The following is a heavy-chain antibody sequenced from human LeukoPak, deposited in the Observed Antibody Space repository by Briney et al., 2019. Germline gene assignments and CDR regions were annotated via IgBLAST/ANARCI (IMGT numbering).Heavy chain of an antibody. CDR1: GGSISSYY. J-gene: IGHJ4*02. V-gene: IGHV4-59*08. Sequence: PSETLSLTCTVSGGSISSYYWSWIRQPPGKGLEWIGYIYYSGSTNYNPSLKSRVTISVDTSKNQFSLKLSSVTAADTAVYYCARRRRSSWAFDYWGQGTLDTVSS. CDR3: ARRRRSSWAFDY. D-gene: IGHD6-13*01. CDR2: IYYSGST.